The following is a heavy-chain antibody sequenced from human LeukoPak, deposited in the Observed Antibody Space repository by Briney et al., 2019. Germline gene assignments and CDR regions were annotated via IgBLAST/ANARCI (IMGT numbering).Heavy chain of an antibody. V-gene: IGHV3-48*01. J-gene: IGHJ4*02. CDR2: ISASGANI. D-gene: IGHD1-1*01. Sequence: GGSLRLSCTVSAFPLSSYSMNWFRQAPGKGLEWVAYISASGANIYYVDSVMGRFTVSRDNPQSSLFLQMNSPRAEDTAVYYCARVKGTYFDYWGQGALVTVSS. CDR3: ARVKGTYFDY. CDR1: AFPLSSYS.